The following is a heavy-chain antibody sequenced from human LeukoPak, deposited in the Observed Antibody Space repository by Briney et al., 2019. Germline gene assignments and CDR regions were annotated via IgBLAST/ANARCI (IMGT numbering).Heavy chain of an antibody. CDR2: INHSGST. J-gene: IGHJ4*02. Sequence: SETLSLTCAVYGGSLSGYYWSWIRQPPGKGLEWIGEINHSGSTNYNPSLKSRVTISVDTSKNQFSLKLSSVTAADTAVYYCAREDYSSRGLDYWGQGTLVTFSS. CDR1: GGSLSGYY. CDR3: AREDYSSRGLDY. D-gene: IGHD6-13*01. V-gene: IGHV4-34*01.